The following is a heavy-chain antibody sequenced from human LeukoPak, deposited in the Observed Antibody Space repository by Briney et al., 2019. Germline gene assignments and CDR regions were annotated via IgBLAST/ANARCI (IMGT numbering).Heavy chain of an antibody. CDR1: GYSISTGYY. CDR2: MYTSGST. Sequence: SETLSLTCTVSGYSISTGYYWSWIRQPAGQGLEYIGRMYTSGSTNYNPSLKSRVTISVDTSKNQFSLKLSSVTAADTAVYYCARGYDGSGYYYRNWYFDLWGRGTLVTVSS. J-gene: IGHJ2*01. D-gene: IGHD3-22*01. CDR3: ARGYDGSGYYYRNWYFDL. V-gene: IGHV4-61*02.